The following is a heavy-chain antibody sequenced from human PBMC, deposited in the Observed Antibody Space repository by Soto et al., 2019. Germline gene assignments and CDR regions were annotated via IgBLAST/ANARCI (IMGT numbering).Heavy chain of an antibody. Sequence: ASVKVSCKASGYTFTSYGISWVRQAPGQGLEWMGWISAYNGNTNYAQKLKGRVTMTTDTSTSTAYKELRSLKSDDTAVYYCARGGDGYCSSTSCYASTGWFDPWGQGTLVTVSS. J-gene: IGHJ5*02. V-gene: IGHV1-18*01. CDR3: ARGGDGYCSSTSCYASTGWFDP. D-gene: IGHD2-2*03. CDR1: GYTFTSYG. CDR2: ISAYNGNT.